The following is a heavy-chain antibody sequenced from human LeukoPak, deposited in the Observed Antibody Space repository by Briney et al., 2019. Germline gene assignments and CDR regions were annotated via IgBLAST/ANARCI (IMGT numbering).Heavy chain of an antibody. CDR1: GFTFSSYA. Sequence: GSLRLSCAASGFTFSSYAMHWVRQAPGKGLEWVAVISYDGSNKYYADSVKGRFTISRDNSKNTLYLQMNSLRVEDTAVYYCARTPIAAAGPFDYWGQGTLVTVSS. CDR3: ARTPIAAAGPFDY. D-gene: IGHD6-13*01. J-gene: IGHJ4*02. CDR2: ISYDGSNK. V-gene: IGHV3-30-3*01.